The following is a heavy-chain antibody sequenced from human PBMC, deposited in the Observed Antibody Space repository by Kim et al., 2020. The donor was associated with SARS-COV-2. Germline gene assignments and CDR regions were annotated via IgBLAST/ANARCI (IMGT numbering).Heavy chain of an antibody. CDR1: GGSISSTNW. V-gene: IGHV4-4*02. J-gene: IGHJ5*02. CDR2: LYHGGST. CDR3: ARRVAVAGILGSFDT. D-gene: IGHD6-19*01. Sequence: SETLSLTCAVSGGSISSTNWWSWVRQAPGKGLQWIGDLYHGGSTNYNPSLKSRVTISVDKSRNQFSLRLNSVTAADMAVYFCARRVAVAGILGSFDTWGQGILVTVSS.